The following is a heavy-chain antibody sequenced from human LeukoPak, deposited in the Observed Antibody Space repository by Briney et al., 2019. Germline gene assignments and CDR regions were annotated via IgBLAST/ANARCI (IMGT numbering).Heavy chain of an antibody. J-gene: IGHJ4*02. CDR3: ARDWGTSSLYLVN. CDR2: IQNDGNNK. CDR1: GFTFSSNG. V-gene: IGHV3-30*02. D-gene: IGHD6-6*01. Sequence: GGSLRLYCAASGFTFSSNGMHWVRQAPGKGLEWVAFIQNDGNNKKYADSVKGRFTISRDNSKNTLYLQMNSLRVEDTAVYYCARDWGTSSLYLVNWGQGTLVTVSS.